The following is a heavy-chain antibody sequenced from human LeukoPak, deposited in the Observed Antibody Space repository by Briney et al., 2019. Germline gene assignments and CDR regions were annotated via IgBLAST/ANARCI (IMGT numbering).Heavy chain of an antibody. CDR3: AKGGDITATGSFFNY. CDR2: ISSTGKTI. V-gene: IGHV3-11*04. CDR1: GFTFSDHY. Sequence: KAGGSLRLSCAASGFTFSDHYMSRIRQSPGKGLEYISYISSTGKTIYYADSVQGRFTISRDTSKNTLYLQMNSLRPEDTAVYYCAKGGDITATGSFFNYWGQGTLVTVSS. J-gene: IGHJ4*02. D-gene: IGHD6-13*01.